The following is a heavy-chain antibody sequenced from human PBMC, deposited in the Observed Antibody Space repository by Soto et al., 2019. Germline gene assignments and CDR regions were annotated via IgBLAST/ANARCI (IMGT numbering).Heavy chain of an antibody. V-gene: IGHV2-5*02. J-gene: IGHJ4*02. CDR3: AHRCSGGTCYSGSFEN. CDR2: IYWDDDK. CDR1: GFSLTTSGMG. D-gene: IGHD2-15*01. Sequence: QITLKESGPTLVKPTQTLTLTCSFSGFSLTTSGMGVDWIRQPPGKALEWLALIYWDDDKRYRPSLKSRLTNTNDTPKKQVVLTMTNMDPVDTDTYYCAHRCSGGTCYSGSFENWGQGALVTVSS.